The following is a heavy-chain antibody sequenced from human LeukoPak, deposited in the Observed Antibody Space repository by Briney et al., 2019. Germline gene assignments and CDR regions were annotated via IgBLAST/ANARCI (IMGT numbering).Heavy chain of an antibody. D-gene: IGHD3-3*01. CDR3: AKRSGYYTGQGYFQH. CDR2: ISGSGGST. V-gene: IGHV3-23*01. CDR1: GFTFSSYA. Sequence: EGSLRLSCAASGFTFSSYAMSWVRQAPGKGLEWVSDISGSGGSTYYADSVKGRFTISRDNSKNTLYLQMNSLRAEDTAVYYCAKRSGYYTGQGYFQHWGQGTLVTDSS. J-gene: IGHJ1*01.